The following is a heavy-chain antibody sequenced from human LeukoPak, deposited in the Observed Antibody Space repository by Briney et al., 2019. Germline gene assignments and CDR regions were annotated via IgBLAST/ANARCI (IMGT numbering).Heavy chain of an antibody. Sequence: SETLSLTCAVYGGSFSGYYWSWIRQPPGKGLEWIGEINHSGSTNYNPSLKSRVTISVDTSKNQFSLKLSSVTAADTAVYYCARGAGIAASPLRYWGQGTLVTVPS. CDR1: GGSFSGYY. D-gene: IGHD6-13*01. CDR2: INHSGST. CDR3: ARGAGIAASPLRY. J-gene: IGHJ4*02. V-gene: IGHV4-34*01.